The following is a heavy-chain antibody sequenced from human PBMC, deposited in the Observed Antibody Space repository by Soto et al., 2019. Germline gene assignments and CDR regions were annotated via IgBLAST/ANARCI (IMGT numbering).Heavy chain of an antibody. CDR2: ISTYNGKT. J-gene: IGHJ3*02. D-gene: IGHD1-26*01. CDR3: ARLLTEGATFREDAFDI. Sequence: QVELMQSGGEVKRPGASVKVSCKSSRYTFTSHGISWVRQAPGQGLEWMGWISTYNGKTDSAQKFQGRVTTTADTRTNTAYMELRSLRSDDTAVYYCARLLTEGATFREDAFDIWGQGTKVTVSS. CDR1: RYTFTSHG. V-gene: IGHV1-18*01.